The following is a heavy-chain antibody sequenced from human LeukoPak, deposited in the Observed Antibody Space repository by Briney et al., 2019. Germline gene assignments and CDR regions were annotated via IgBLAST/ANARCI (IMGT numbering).Heavy chain of an antibody. CDR3: ARPLWFGEPNYYMDV. Sequence: GGSLRLSCAASGFTFSDYYMSWIRQAPGKGLEWVSYISSSGSTIYYADSVKGRSTISRDNAKNSLYLQMNSLRAEDTAVYYCARPLWFGEPNYYMDVWGKGTTVTVSS. CDR1: GFTFSDYY. CDR2: ISSSGSTI. D-gene: IGHD3-10*01. J-gene: IGHJ6*03. V-gene: IGHV3-11*01.